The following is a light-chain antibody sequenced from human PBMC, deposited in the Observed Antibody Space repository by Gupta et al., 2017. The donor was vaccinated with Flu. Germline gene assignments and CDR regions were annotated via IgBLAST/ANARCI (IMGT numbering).Light chain of an antibody. CDR2: EVS. Sequence: QSALTQPAAVSGSPGQSITISCTRTSSDVGGYNYVSWYQQHPGKAPKLMIYEVSKRPSGVSSRFCGSKAGNTASLTIAGHQAEDEADYYCSSYTSSSTLVVFGGGTKLTVL. CDR1: SSDVGGYNY. J-gene: IGLJ2*01. V-gene: IGLV2-14*01. CDR3: SSYTSSSTLVV.